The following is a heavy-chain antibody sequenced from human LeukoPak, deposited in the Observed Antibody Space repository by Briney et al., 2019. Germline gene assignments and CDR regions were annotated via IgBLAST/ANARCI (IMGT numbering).Heavy chain of an antibody. J-gene: IGHJ5*02. CDR1: GASISTSY. Sequence: SETLSLTCTVSGASISTSYWYWIRQPPGKGLEWIGYIYYSGSTNYNPSLKSRVTISVDTPKNQFSLKLNSVTAADTAVYYCARSNVYPPDWFDPWGQGVLVTVSS. V-gene: IGHV4-59*08. D-gene: IGHD3-10*02. CDR2: IYYSGST. CDR3: ARSNVYPPDWFDP.